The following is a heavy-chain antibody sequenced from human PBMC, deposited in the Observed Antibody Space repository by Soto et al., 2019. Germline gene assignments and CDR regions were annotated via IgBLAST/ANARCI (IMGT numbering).Heavy chain of an antibody. CDR1: GYTFTSYG. Sequence: QVQLVQSGAEVKKPGASVKVSCKASGYTFTSYGISWVRQAPGQGLEVMGWISAYNGNTNYAQKLQGRVTMTTDTSTSTAYMELRSLRSDDTAVYYCSRADYGDYPLDYYGMDVWGQGTTVTVSS. V-gene: IGHV1-18*01. CDR3: SRADYGDYPLDYYGMDV. J-gene: IGHJ6*02. CDR2: ISAYNGNT. D-gene: IGHD4-17*01.